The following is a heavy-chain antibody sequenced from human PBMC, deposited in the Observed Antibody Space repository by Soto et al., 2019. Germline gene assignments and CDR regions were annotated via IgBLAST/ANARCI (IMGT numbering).Heavy chain of an antibody. J-gene: IGHJ6*02. CDR2: INPSGGST. Sequence: WASVKVSCKASGYTFTSYYMHWVRQAPGQGLEWMGIINPSGGSTSYAQKFQGRVTMTRDTSTSTVYMELSSLRSEDTAVYYCARDFTTIFGVVIMRYGMDVWGQGTTVTVSS. V-gene: IGHV1-46*01. CDR3: ARDFTTIFGVVIMRYGMDV. D-gene: IGHD3-3*01. CDR1: GYTFTSYY.